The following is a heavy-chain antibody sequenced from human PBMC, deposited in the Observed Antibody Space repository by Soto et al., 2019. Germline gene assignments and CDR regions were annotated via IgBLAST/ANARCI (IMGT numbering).Heavy chain of an antibody. CDR2: LIYSGST. CDR3: VAQMVVLDYFDY. Sequence: SETLSLTCTVSGDSISRSTYHWGWIRQPPGKGLEWVASLIYSGSTYYNPSLKSRVTTSVDTSKNQVSLKVRSVTAADTAVYYCVAQMVVLDYFDYCGQGTLVTVSS. CDR1: GDSISRSTYH. J-gene: IGHJ4*02. V-gene: IGHV4-39*01. D-gene: IGHD3-22*01.